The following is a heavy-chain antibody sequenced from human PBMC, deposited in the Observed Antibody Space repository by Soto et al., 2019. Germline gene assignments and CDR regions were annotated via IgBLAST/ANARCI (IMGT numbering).Heavy chain of an antibody. D-gene: IGHD1-26*01. V-gene: IGHV4-39*01. CDR3: AALPWADGY. J-gene: IGHJ4*02. CDR2: IYYRGST. CDR1: GGSISSSSYY. Sequence: QLQLQESGPGLVKPSETLSLNCTVSGGSISSSSYYWGWIRQPPGKGLEWIGSIYYRGSTYYNPSLKSRVTISVDTSKNQFSLKLSSVTAADTAAYYCAALPWADGYWGQGTLVTVSS.